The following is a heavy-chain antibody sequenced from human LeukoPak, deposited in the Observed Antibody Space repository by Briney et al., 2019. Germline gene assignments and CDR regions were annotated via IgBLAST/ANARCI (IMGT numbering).Heavy chain of an antibody. CDR1: GGSLSGHF. Sequence: PSETLSLTCTVSGGSLSGHFWSWFRRPPGKGLEKIGYIHSSGSTSYNPSYKSRVTVSLEMTKNQFSLSLSSVTAADTAVYYCARDPGDTDWYNFDFWGQGILVTVSS. V-gene: IGHV4-59*11. CDR2: IHSSGST. J-gene: IGHJ4*02. CDR3: ARDPGDTDWYNFDF. D-gene: IGHD3-9*01.